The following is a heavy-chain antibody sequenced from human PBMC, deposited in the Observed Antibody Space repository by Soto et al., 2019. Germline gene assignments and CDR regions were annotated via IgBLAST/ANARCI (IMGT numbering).Heavy chain of an antibody. Sequence: PGGSLRLSCAGSGFTFSSYWMHWLRQGPGKGLVWVSRINSDGSTTSYADSVKCRFTISRDNAKNTLYLQMNSLRAEDTAVYYCVFIDDYSFGMDVCGQGSTVTVSS. J-gene: IGHJ6*02. CDR3: VFIDDYSFGMDV. V-gene: IGHV3-74*01. CDR1: GFTFSSYW. CDR2: INSDGSTT. D-gene: IGHD1-26*01.